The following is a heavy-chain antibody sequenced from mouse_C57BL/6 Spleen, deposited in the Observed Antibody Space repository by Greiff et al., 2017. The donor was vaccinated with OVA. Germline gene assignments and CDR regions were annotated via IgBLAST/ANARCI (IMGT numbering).Heavy chain of an antibody. V-gene: IGHV1-77*01. CDR1: GYTFTDYY. Sequence: QVQLQQSGAELVKPGASVKISCKASGYTFTDYYINWVKQRPGQGLEWIGKIGPGSGSTYYNEKFKGKATLTADKSSSTAYMQLSSLTSEDSAVYFCARSLITTVVATWNYAMDYWGQGTSVTVSS. CDR3: ARSLITTVVATWNYAMDY. CDR2: IGPGSGST. D-gene: IGHD1-1*01. J-gene: IGHJ4*01.